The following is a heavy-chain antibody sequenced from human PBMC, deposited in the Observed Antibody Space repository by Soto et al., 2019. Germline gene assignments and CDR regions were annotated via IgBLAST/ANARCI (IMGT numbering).Heavy chain of an antibody. CDR3: ARGAPRYSSSWLLDNWFDP. J-gene: IGHJ5*02. Sequence: QVQLVQSGAEVKKPGASVKVSCKASGYTFTSYDINWVRQATGQGLEWMGWMNPNSGNTGYAQKFQGRVTMTRNTXXSXAXXELSSLRSEDTAVYYCARGAPRYSSSWLLDNWFDPWGQGTLVTVSS. CDR2: MNPNSGNT. D-gene: IGHD6-13*01. CDR1: GYTFTSYD. V-gene: IGHV1-8*01.